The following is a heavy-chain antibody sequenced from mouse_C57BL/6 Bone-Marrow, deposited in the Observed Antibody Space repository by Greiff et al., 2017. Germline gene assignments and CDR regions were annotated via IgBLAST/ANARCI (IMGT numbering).Heavy chain of an antibody. CDR2: IDPENGDT. J-gene: IGHJ2*01. CDR3: TTGHYYY. D-gene: IGHD1-1*01. CDR1: GFNIKDDY. V-gene: IGHV14-4*01. Sequence: VQLKQSGAELVRPGASVKLSCTASGFNIKDDYMHWVKQRPEQGLEWIGWIDPENGDTEYASKFQGKATITADTSSNTAYLQLSSLKSEDTAVYYCTTGHYYYWGQGTTLTVSS.